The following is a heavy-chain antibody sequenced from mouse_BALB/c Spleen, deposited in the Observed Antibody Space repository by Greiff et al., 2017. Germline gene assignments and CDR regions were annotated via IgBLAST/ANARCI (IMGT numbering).Heavy chain of an antibody. CDR3: ARSGYGNWYFDV. D-gene: IGHD2-10*02. CDR2: INPGSGGT. CDR1: GYAFTNYL. Sequence: QVQLQQSGAELVRPGTSVKVSCKASGYAFTNYLIEWVKQRPGQGLEWIGVINPGSGGTNYNEKFKGKATLTADKSSSTAYMQLSSLTSDDSAVYFCARSGYGNWYFDVWGAGTTVTVSS. J-gene: IGHJ1*01. V-gene: IGHV1-54*01.